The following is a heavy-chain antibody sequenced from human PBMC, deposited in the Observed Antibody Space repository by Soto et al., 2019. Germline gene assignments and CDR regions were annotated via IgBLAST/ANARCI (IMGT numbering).Heavy chain of an antibody. D-gene: IGHD2-2*01. V-gene: IGHV1-69*02. CDR3: ANGVPDRYCSSTSCYEGRNWFDP. CDR1: GGTFSSYT. Sequence: QVQLVQSGAEVKKPGSSVKVSCKASGGTFSSYTISWVRQAPGQGLEWMGRIIPILGIANYEQKFQGRVTITAEKSTSTACMELSSLRSEDTAVYYCANGVPDRYCSSTSCYEGRNWFDPWGQGTLVTVSS. J-gene: IGHJ5*02. CDR2: IIPILGIA.